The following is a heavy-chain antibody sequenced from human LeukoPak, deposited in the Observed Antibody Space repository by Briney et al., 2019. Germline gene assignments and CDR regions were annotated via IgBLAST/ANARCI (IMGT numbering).Heavy chain of an antibody. J-gene: IGHJ4*02. Sequence: ASVKVSCKASGYTFTSYDINWVRQATGQGLEWMGWMNPNSGNTGYAQKFQGRVTMTRNTPISTAYMELSSLRSEDTAVYYCARGADYYDSSGSQFDYWGQGTLVTVSS. D-gene: IGHD3-22*01. CDR3: ARGADYYDSSGSQFDY. CDR2: MNPNSGNT. CDR1: GYTFTSYD. V-gene: IGHV1-8*01.